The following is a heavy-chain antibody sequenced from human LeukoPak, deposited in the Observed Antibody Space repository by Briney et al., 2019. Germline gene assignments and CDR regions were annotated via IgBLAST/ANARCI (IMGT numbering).Heavy chain of an antibody. Sequence: GASVTVSCKASGGTFSSYAISWVRQAPGQGLEWMGRIIPILGIANYAQKFQGRVTITADKSTSTAYMELSSLRSEDTAVYYCASVEIGYCSGGSCYPRYWGQGTLVTVSS. D-gene: IGHD2-15*01. CDR3: ASVEIGYCSGGSCYPRY. CDR2: IIPILGIA. V-gene: IGHV1-69*10. CDR1: GGTFSSYA. J-gene: IGHJ4*02.